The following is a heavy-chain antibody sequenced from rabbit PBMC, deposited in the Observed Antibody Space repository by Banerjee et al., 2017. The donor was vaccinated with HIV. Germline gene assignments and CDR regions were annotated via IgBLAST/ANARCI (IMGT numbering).Heavy chain of an antibody. Sequence: QEQLVESGGGLVTTGASLTLTCTASGFTLSSYWICWVRQAPGKGLEWIACIDAGSSGSTYYASWAKGRFTISKTSSTTVTLQLISLTAADTATYFCARDDAISGSGWYFNLWGPGTLVTV. CDR1: GFTLSSYW. D-gene: IGHD1-1*01. V-gene: IGHV1S45*01. J-gene: IGHJ4*01. CDR2: IDAGSSGST. CDR3: ARDDAISGSGWYFNL.